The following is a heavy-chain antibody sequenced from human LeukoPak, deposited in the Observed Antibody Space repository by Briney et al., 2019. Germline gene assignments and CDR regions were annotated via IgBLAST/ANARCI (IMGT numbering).Heavy chain of an antibody. V-gene: IGHV4-59*08. J-gene: IGHJ4*02. CDR2: IYYSGST. CDR3: ARASDSSGYCDY. CDR1: GGSINDYY. Sequence: SETLSLTCTVSGGSINDYYWSWIRQPPGKGLEWIGYIYYSGSTNYNPSLKSRVTISVDASKNQFSLKLSSVTAADTAVYYCARASDSSGYCDYWGQGTLVTVSS. D-gene: IGHD3-22*01.